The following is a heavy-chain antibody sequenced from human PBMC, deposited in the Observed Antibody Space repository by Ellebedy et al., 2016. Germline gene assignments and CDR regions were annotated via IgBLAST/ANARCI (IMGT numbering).Heavy chain of an antibody. CDR1: GTSLRGGTHY. J-gene: IGHJ6*04. V-gene: IGHV4-30-4*01. D-gene: IGHD3/OR15-3a*01. Sequence: SETLSLXCTVSGTSLRGGTHYWTWIRHSPGKGLEWLGCMFYSGTTYYNPSLKGRVSMSVDTSRNQFSMRLRSVSAADTAVYYCARMGMDWYGEQTFYFYAVDVWGEGTTVAVSS. CDR2: MFYSGTT. CDR3: ARMGMDWYGEQTFYFYAVDV.